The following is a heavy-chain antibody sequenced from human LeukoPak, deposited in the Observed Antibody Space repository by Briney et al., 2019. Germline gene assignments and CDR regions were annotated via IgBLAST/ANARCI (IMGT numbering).Heavy chain of an antibody. V-gene: IGHV4-34*01. CDR1: GGSSSGYY. CDR2: INHSGST. CDR3: ARGPTMIVVVITPGLDY. J-gene: IGHJ4*02. Sequence: SETLSLTCAVYGGSSSGYYWSWIRQPPGKGLEWIGEINHSGSTNYNPSLKSRVTISVDTSKNQFSLKLSSVTAADTAVYYCARGPTMIVVVITPGLDYWGQGTLVTVSS. D-gene: IGHD3-22*01.